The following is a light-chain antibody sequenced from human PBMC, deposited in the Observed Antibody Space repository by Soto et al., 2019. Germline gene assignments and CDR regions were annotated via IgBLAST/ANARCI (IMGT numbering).Light chain of an antibody. CDR1: QSISSY. Sequence: DIQMTQSPSSLSASVGDRVTITCRASQSISSYLNWYQQKPGKAPKLLIYAASSLQSGVPSTFSDSGSGTDFTLTISSLQPEDFATYYCQQSYSTPPTFGQGTKVEIK. CDR2: AAS. V-gene: IGKV1-39*01. J-gene: IGKJ1*01. CDR3: QQSYSTPPT.